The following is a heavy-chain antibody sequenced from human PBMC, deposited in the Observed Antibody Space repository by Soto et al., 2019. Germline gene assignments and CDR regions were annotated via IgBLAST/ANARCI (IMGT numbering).Heavy chain of an antibody. CDR1: GYTFSNYP. CDR2: INTGNGDT. J-gene: IGHJ4*02. Sequence: ASVKVSCKASGYTFSNYPIHWVRQAPGQRLEWMGWINTGNGDTKYSQKFQGRVTITRDTSVITAYMELSSLRSEDTAVYYCVRDWTHYDSNGRGDYWGQGTMLTVSS. V-gene: IGHV1-3*04. D-gene: IGHD3-22*01. CDR3: VRDWTHYDSNGRGDY.